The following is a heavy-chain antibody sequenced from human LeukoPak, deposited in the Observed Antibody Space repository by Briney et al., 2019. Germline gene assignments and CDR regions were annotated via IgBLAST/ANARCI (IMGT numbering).Heavy chain of an antibody. CDR3: AKERGSDTSNWYGAYDI. CDR1: GLTYAKYA. Sequence: GEALRLSCTASGLTYAKYAMTWVRQAPGKGLEGVSAISGSGGTTYYADSVKGRFTISRDNSKNTLYLQMNSLRAEDTAIYYCAKERGSDTSNWYGAYDIWGQGTMVTVSS. CDR2: ISGSGGTT. J-gene: IGHJ3*02. D-gene: IGHD6-13*01. V-gene: IGHV3-23*01.